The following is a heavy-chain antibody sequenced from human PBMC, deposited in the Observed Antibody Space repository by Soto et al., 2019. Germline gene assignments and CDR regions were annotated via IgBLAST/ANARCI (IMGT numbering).Heavy chain of an antibody. Sequence: PSETLSLSCAASGFTVSSNYMSWVRQAPGKGLEWVSVIYSGGSTYYADSVKGRFTISRDNSKNTLYLQMNSLRAEDTAVYYCASSPSMVRGVGWGQGTLVTVS. V-gene: IGHV3-66*01. J-gene: IGHJ4*02. CDR2: IYSGGST. CDR3: ASSPSMVRGVG. D-gene: IGHD3-10*01. CDR1: GFTVSSNY.